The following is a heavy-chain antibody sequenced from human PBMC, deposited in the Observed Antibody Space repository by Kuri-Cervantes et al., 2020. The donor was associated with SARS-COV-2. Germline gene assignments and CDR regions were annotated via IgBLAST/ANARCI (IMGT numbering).Heavy chain of an antibody. Sequence: GGSLRLSCAASGFTFDDYAMHWVRQAPGKGLEWVSLISWDGGSTYYADSVKGRFTISRDNAKNSLYLQMNSLRAEDTALYYCARDSYCSSTSCYNYFDYWGQGTLVTVSS. CDR3: ARDSYCSSTSCYNYFDY. D-gene: IGHD2-2*02. J-gene: IGHJ4*02. V-gene: IGHV3-43D*04. CDR1: GFTFDDYA. CDR2: ISWDGGST.